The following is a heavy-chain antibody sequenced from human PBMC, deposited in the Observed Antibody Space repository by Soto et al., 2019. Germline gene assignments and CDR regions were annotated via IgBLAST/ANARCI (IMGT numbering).Heavy chain of an antibody. V-gene: IGHV4-34*01. J-gene: IGHJ4*02. CDR3: ASLNGGRFLDKGDY. CDR1: NGSFMGYY. Sequence: QVQLHQWGAGLLKPSETLSLTCGVYNGSFMGYYWTWVRQPPGKGLEWIGEINHFGSPNYNPSLKSRFAISIDTSKRQFSLSLRSLTPADTAVYYCASLNGGRFLDKGDYWGQGILVTVSS. D-gene: IGHD3-3*01. CDR2: INHFGSP.